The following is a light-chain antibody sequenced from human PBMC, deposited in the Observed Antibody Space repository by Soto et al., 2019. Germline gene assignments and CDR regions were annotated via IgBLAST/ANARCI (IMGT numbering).Light chain of an antibody. J-gene: IGKJ1*01. Sequence: EIVLTQYPATLSLSPGERATLSCRASQSVGSYLAWYQQKPGQAPRLLIDGASNRATGIPARFSGSGSGTDFTLTISSLESEDFAVYYCQQRSNWPKTFGQGTKVEIK. CDR2: GAS. CDR3: QQRSNWPKT. CDR1: QSVGSY. V-gene: IGKV3-11*01.